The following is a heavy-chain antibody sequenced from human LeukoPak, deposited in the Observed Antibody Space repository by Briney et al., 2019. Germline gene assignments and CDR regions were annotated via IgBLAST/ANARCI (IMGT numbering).Heavy chain of an antibody. V-gene: IGHV3-74*01. D-gene: IGHD2-2*01. CDR2: INSDGSST. CDR1: GFTFSSYW. J-gene: IGHJ4*02. CDR3: AFDRTSQLLPYY. Sequence: PGGSLRLSCAASGFTFSSYWMHWVRHAPGKGLVWVSRINSDGSSTSYADSVKGRFTISRDNAKNTLYLQMNSLRAEDTAVYYCAFDRTSQLLPYYWGQGTLVTVSS.